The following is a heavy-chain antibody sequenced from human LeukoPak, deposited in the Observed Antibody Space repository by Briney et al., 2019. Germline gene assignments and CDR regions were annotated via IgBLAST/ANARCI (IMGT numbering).Heavy chain of an antibody. CDR2: ISHSGSP. D-gene: IGHD6-13*01. Sequence: SGTLSLTCGVSGGSISSGKWWSWVRQPPGKGLEWIGEISHSGSPNYNPSLKSRLTISVDLPKNQFSLDLRSVTAADTAVYYCARDAAAGYSLACWXQGTLVTVSS. V-gene: IGHV4-4*02. CDR1: GGSISSGKW. CDR3: ARDAAAGYSLAC. J-gene: IGHJ4*02.